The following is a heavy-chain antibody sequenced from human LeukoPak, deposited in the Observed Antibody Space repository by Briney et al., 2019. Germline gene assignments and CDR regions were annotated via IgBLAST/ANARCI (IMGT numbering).Heavy chain of an antibody. V-gene: IGHV3-64*01. D-gene: IGHD6-13*01. CDR3: ARGAYSSSWYTFDY. CDR1: GFTFSSYA. J-gene: IGHJ4*02. CDR2: ISSNGGST. Sequence: PGGSLRLSCAASGFTFSSYAMHWVRQAPGKGLEYVSAISSNGGSTYYANSVKGRFTISRDNSKNTLYLQMGSLRAEDMAVYYCARGAYSSSWYTFDYWGQGTLVTVSS.